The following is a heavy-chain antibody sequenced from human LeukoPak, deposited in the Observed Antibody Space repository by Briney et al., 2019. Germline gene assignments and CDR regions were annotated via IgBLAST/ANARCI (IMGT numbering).Heavy chain of an antibody. Sequence: ASVKVSCKASGYTFTSYYMHWVRRAPGQGLEWMGWINPNSGGTNYAQKFQGRVTMTRDTSISTAYMELSRLRSDDTAVYYCARAGGAAAGTGDYYYYYYMDVWGKGTTVTVSS. CDR3: ARAGGAAAGTGDYYYYYYMDV. CDR2: INPNSGGT. D-gene: IGHD6-13*01. J-gene: IGHJ6*03. CDR1: GYTFTSYY. V-gene: IGHV1-2*02.